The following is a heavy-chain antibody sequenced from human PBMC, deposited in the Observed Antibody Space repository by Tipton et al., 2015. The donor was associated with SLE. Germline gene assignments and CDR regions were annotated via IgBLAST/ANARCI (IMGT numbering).Heavy chain of an antibody. CDR2: IYYSGST. Sequence: TLSLTCTVSGGSISSNNYYWGWIRQPPGKGLEWIGSIYYSGSTYYNPSLKSRVTISVDTSKNQFSLKLSSVTAADTAVYYCARAPKGEQWPGYFDYWGQGTLVTVSS. V-gene: IGHV4-39*07. CDR1: GGSISSNNYY. D-gene: IGHD6-19*01. CDR3: ARAPKGEQWPGYFDY. J-gene: IGHJ4*02.